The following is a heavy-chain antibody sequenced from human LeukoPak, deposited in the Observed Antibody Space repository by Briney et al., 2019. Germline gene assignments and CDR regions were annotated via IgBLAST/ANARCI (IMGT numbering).Heavy chain of an antibody. D-gene: IGHD3-22*01. V-gene: IGHV3-23*01. CDR2: ISGSGGST. J-gene: IGHJ4*02. CDR1: GFTFSSYA. Sequence: GGSLRLSCAASGFTFSSYAMSWVRQAPGKGREWVSAISGSGGSTYYADSVKGRFTISRDNSKNTLYLQMNSLRAEDTAVYYCAKVPQPPTYYYDSSGYPDYWGQGTLVTVSS. CDR3: AKVPQPPTYYYDSSGYPDY.